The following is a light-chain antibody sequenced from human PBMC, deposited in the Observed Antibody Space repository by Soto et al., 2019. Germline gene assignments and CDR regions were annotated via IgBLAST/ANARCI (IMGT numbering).Light chain of an antibody. CDR2: GAS. V-gene: IGKV3-20*01. J-gene: IGKJ2*01. CDR3: QQYGSSPRYT. CDR1: QSVSSSY. Sequence: EIVLTQSPGTLSLSPGERATLSCRASQSVSSSYLAWYQQKPGQAPRLLIYGASSRATGIPDRFSGSGSGTDFCLTISRLGPEDFAVYYCQQYGSSPRYTFGQGTKLEIK.